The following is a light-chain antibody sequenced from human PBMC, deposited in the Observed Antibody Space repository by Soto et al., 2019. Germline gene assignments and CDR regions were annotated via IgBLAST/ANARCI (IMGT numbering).Light chain of an antibody. V-gene: IGKV2-28*01. CDR3: MPAVQTPRT. CDR1: QSLLHSNGYNY. CDR2: SGS. J-gene: IGKJ2*01. Sequence: DIVMTQSPLSLPVTPGEPASISCRSSQSLLHSNGYNYLDWHLQKPGQSPQLLNYSGSHRAAGVPDRLGGSGSGSDYTLNIRRVEAEDVGPSECMPAVQTPRTFGRGTKLLIK.